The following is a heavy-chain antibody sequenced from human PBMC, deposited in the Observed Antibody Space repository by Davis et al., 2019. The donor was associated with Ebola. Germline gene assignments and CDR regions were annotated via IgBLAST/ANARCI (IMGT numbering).Heavy chain of an antibody. Sequence: PSETLSLTCAVYGGSFSGYYWTWIRQPPGKGLEWIGEINHSGSTNYNPSLRSRLTLSVDTSKNQFPLKLTSVTAADTAVYYCASPGGYVRYFQHWGQGTLVIVSS. CDR3: ASPGGYVRYFQH. V-gene: IGHV4-34*01. J-gene: IGHJ1*01. CDR2: INHSGST. D-gene: IGHD5-12*01. CDR1: GGSFSGYY.